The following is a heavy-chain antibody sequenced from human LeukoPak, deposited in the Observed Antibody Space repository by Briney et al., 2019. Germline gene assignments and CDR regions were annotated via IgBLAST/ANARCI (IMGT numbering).Heavy chain of an antibody. V-gene: IGHV3-21*01. CDR3: ARVLRIAAAGTVFDY. CDR2: ISSSSSYI. D-gene: IGHD6-13*01. J-gene: IGHJ4*02. CDR1: GFTFSSYA. Sequence: NAGGSLRLSCAASGFTFSSYAMNWVRQAPGKGLEWVSSISSSSSYIYYADSVKGRFTISRDNAKNSLYLQMNSLRAEDTAVYYCARVLRIAAAGTVFDYWGQGTLVTVSS.